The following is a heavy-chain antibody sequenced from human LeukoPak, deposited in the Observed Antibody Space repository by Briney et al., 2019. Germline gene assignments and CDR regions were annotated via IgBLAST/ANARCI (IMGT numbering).Heavy chain of an antibody. CDR1: GFTFDDYG. V-gene: IGHV3-20*01. J-gene: IGHJ4*02. Sequence: PGGSLRLSCAASGFTFDDYGMSWVRQAPGKGLEWVSGINWNGGSTGYADSVKGRLTISRDNAKNSLYLQMNSLRAEDTALYHCARGGSGSYLEDYWGQGTLVTVSS. CDR3: ARGGSGSYLEDY. CDR2: INWNGGST. D-gene: IGHD1-26*01.